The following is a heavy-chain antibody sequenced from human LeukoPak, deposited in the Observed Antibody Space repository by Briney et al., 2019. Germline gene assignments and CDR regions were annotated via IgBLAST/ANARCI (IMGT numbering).Heavy chain of an antibody. D-gene: IGHD6-19*01. CDR2: ISAYNGNT. CDR3: ARGYSSGWYSNEYYFDY. Sequence: ASVKVSCKASGYTFTSYGISWVRQAPGQGLEWMGWISAYNGNTNYAQKLQGRVTMTTDTSTSTAYMELRSLRYDDTAVYYCARGYSSGWYSNEYYFDYWGQGALVTVSS. J-gene: IGHJ4*02. V-gene: IGHV1-18*01. CDR1: GYTFTSYG.